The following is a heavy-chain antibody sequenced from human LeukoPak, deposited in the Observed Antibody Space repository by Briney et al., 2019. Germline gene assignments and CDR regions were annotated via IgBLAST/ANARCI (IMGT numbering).Heavy chain of an antibody. D-gene: IGHD6-13*01. V-gene: IGHV1-8*01. CDR1: GYTFTSYD. CDR2: MNPNSGNT. CDR3: ARGIAAAGTSDP. J-gene: IGHJ5*02. Sequence: ASVKVSCKASGYTFTSYDINWVRQATGQGPEWMGWMNPNSGNTGYAQKFQGRVTMTRNTSISTAYMELNSLRAEDTAVYYCARGIAAAGTSDPWGQGTLVTVSS.